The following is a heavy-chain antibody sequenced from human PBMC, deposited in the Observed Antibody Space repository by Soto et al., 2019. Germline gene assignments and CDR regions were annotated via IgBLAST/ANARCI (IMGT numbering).Heavy chain of an antibody. V-gene: IGHV6-1*01. CDR1: GDSVSSSDAA. D-gene: IGHD5-18*01. Sequence: SQTLSLTCAISGDSVSSSDAAWNWIRQSPSRGLEWLGRTFYRSKWYNDYALSVKSRITINPDTSKNQFSLQLNSVTPEDTAVYYCASNSYRYTFYDYWGQGTLVTVSS. CDR2: TFYRSKWYN. J-gene: IGHJ4*02. CDR3: ASNSYRYTFYDY.